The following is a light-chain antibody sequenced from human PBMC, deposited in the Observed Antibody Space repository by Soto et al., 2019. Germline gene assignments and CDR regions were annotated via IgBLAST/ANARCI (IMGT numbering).Light chain of an antibody. CDR1: QSVSSSY. Sequence: EIVLTQSPGTLSLSPGERATLSCRASQSVSSSYLAWYQQKPGQAPRLLIYGVSSRATGIPDRFSGSGSGTDFTLTISRLEPEDFAVYHCQHYVNSPPSTFGQGTRLEIK. J-gene: IGKJ5*01. V-gene: IGKV3-20*01. CDR2: GVS. CDR3: QHYVNSPPST.